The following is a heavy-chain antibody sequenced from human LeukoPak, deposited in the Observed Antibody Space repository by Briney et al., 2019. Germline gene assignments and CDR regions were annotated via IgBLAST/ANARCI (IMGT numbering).Heavy chain of an antibody. J-gene: IGHJ4*02. CDR1: GFSLSNARMG. CDR3: ARMTYYYDNSGYTDY. D-gene: IGHD3-22*01. CDR2: IFSDDEK. Sequence: SGPVLVKPTETLTLTCTISGFSLSNARMGVSWIRQPPGKALEWLAHIFSDDEKSYSTSLKSRLTISKDTSKSQVVLTMTNMDPVDTATYYCARMTYYYDNSGYTDYWGQGTLVTASS. V-gene: IGHV2-26*03.